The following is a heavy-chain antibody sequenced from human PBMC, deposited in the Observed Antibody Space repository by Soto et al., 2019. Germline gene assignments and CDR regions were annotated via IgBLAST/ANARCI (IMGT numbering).Heavy chain of an antibody. D-gene: IGHD6-19*01. Sequence: QVLLVESGAEVKMPGASVKVSCKASGYTFTGYYMHWLRQAPGHGLEWMGWINPNSSDTNLAQKSQGWVSLTRDTSISTAYMELSRLTSDDTAIYYCARGGFSSGWVFDLWGQGTLVTVSS. V-gene: IGHV1-2*04. CDR2: INPNSSDT. CDR3: ARGGFSSGWVFDL. CDR1: GYTFTGYY. J-gene: IGHJ4*02.